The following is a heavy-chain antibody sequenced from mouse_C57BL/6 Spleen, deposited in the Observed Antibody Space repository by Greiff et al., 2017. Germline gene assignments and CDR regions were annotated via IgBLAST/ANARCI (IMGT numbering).Heavy chain of an antibody. CDR1: GFNIKDDY. CDR3: ASYSTGAWYAD. V-gene: IGHV14-4*01. J-gene: IGHJ3*01. Sequence: VQLQQSGAELVRPGASVKLSCTASGFNIKDDYMHWVKQRPEQGLEWIGWIDPENGDTEYASKFQGKATITADTSSNTAYLQLSSLTSEDTAVYYCASYSTGAWYADWGHVTLVTVAA. D-gene: IGHD5-1*01. CDR2: IDPENGDT.